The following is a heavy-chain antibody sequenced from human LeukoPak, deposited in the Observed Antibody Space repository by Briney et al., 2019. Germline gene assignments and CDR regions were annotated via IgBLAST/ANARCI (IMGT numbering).Heavy chain of an antibody. V-gene: IGHV3-64*01. CDR2: ISYNGGST. CDR3: ARRFAAQLAFVDV. J-gene: IGHJ6*04. Sequence: GGTLRLSCAASGFTFTNYAMHWVRQAPGKGLEYVSAISYNGGSTYYANSVKGRFTISRDNSKNTLYLQMGSLRAEDMAVYYCARRFAAQLAFVDVWGKGTTVTISS. CDR1: GFTFTNYA. D-gene: IGHD3-3*02.